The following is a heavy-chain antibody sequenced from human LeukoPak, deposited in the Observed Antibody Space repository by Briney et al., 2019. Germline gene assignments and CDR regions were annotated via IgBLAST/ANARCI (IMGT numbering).Heavy chain of an antibody. J-gene: IGHJ4*02. Sequence: GGSLRLSCAASGFTFSSYWMHWVRQAPGKGLVWVSRINTDGSSTSYADSVKGRFTISRDNAKNTLYPQMNSLRAEDTAVYYCARDPIAAQPDYWGQGTLVTVSS. CDR3: ARDPIAAQPDY. V-gene: IGHV3-74*01. CDR2: INTDGSST. D-gene: IGHD6-6*01. CDR1: GFTFSSYW.